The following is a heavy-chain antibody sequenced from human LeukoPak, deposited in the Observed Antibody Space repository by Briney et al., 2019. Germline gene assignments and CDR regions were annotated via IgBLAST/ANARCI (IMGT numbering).Heavy chain of an antibody. Sequence: GGSLRLSCAASGLDFSSFAMHWVRQAPGKGLEWVAVISYDGSNKNYADSVKGRFTISRDNSKNTLYLQMNSLRVEDTAVYYCAKVSLNMVNDAFDIWGQGTMVSVSS. CDR2: ISYDGSNK. CDR1: GLDFSSFA. CDR3: AKVSLNMVNDAFDI. J-gene: IGHJ3*02. D-gene: IGHD4/OR15-4a*01. V-gene: IGHV3-30*04.